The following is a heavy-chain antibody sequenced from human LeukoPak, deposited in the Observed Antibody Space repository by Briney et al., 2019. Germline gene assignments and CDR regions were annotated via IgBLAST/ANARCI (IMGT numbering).Heavy chain of an antibody. CDR1: GFTFSSYA. CDR3: AREWFGELLLGY. Sequence: GGSLRLSCAASGFTFSSYAMSWVRQAPGKGLEWVAVISYDGSNKYYADSVKGRFTISRDNSKNTLYLQMNSLRAEDTAVYYCAREWFGELLLGYWGQGTLVTVSS. D-gene: IGHD3-10*01. CDR2: ISYDGSNK. V-gene: IGHV3-30-3*01. J-gene: IGHJ4*02.